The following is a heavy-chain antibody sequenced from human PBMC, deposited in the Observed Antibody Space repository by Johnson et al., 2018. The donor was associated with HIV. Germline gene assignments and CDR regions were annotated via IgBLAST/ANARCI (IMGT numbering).Heavy chain of an antibody. Sequence: QVQLVESGGGVVQPGGSLRLSCAASGFTFSSYGMHWVRQAPGKGLEWVAFIRYDGSNKYYSDSVKGRFTISRDNSKNTMYLQMNSLRAEDTAVYYCAKSPGKDQGGNSGGIDIWGQGTMVTVSS. CDR1: GFTFSSYG. V-gene: IGHV3-30*02. CDR3: AKSPGKDQGGNSGGIDI. CDR2: IRYDGSNK. D-gene: IGHD4-23*01. J-gene: IGHJ3*02.